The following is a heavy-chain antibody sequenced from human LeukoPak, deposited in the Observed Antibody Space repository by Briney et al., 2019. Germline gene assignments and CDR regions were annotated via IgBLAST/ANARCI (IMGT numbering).Heavy chain of an antibody. J-gene: IGHJ3*02. CDR2: IYYSGST. D-gene: IGHD3-22*01. V-gene: IGHV4-61*08. CDR1: GGSISSGDYY. CDR3: ARRTPYYDSSGYYYDTFDI. Sequence: PSETLSLTCTVSGGSISSGDYYWSWIRQPPGKGLEWIGYIYYSGSTNYNPSLKSRVTISVDTSKNQFSLKLSSVTAADTAVYYCARRTPYYDSSGYYYDTFDIWGQGTMVTVSS.